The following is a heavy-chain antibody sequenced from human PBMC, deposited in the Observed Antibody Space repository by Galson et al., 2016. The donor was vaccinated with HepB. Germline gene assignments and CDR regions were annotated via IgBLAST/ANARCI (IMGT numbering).Heavy chain of an antibody. J-gene: IGHJ4*02. CDR1: NSYS. Sequence: NSYSLSWVRQSPSRGLEWLGRTFYRSNWQNDYAESVRSRITINPDTSKNQFSLQLNSVTPEDTAVYYCARSYLLGRGFGWWGQGTLVTVSS. D-gene: IGHD7-27*01. V-gene: IGHV6-1*01. CDR3: ARSYLLGRGFGW. CDR2: TFYRSNWQN.